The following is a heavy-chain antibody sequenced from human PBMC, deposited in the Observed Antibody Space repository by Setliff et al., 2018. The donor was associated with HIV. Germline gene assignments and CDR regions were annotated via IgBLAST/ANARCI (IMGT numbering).Heavy chain of an antibody. D-gene: IGHD3-10*01. CDR2: ISAYNGNT. CDR3: ASGSMVRGGGYMDV. V-gene: IGHV1-18*01. Sequence: GASVMVSCKASGYTFTSYGISWVRQAPGQGLEWMGWISAYNGNTNYAQKLQGRVTMTTDTSTSTAYMELRSLRSDDTAVYYCASGSMVRGGGYMDVWGKGTTVTVSS. J-gene: IGHJ6*03. CDR1: GYTFTSYG.